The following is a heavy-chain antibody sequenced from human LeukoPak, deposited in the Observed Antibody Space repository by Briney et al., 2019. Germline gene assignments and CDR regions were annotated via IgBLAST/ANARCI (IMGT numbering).Heavy chain of an antibody. D-gene: IGHD4-11*01. CDR3: ARQYSNQFDY. V-gene: IGHV1-18*01. J-gene: IGHJ4*02. Sequence: TSVKVSCKASGFVFTSYGFTWVRQAPGQGLEWMGWISANDGKTHYSERHQGRVTMTTDTVTSTAYMEPSSLRSEDTAVYYCARQYSNQFDYWGQGTLVTVSS. CDR1: GFVFTSYG. CDR2: ISANDGKT.